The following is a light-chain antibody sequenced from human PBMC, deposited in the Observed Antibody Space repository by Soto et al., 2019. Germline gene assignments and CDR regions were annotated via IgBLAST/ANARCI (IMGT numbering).Light chain of an antibody. CDR2: EVS. CDR1: SSDIGGYNY. V-gene: IGLV2-14*01. J-gene: IGLJ1*01. CDR3: SSYTSSSTLV. Sequence: QSALTQPASVSGSPGQSITISCTGTSSDIGGYNYVSWYQQHPGKVPKLMIYEVSYRPSGVSNRFSGSESGNTASLTISGLQAEDEADYYCSSYTSSSTLVFGPGTKVTVL.